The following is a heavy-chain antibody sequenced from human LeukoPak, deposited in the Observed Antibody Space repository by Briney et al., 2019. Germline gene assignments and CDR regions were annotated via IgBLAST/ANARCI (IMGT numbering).Heavy chain of an antibody. CDR1: GFTFSSFE. D-gene: IGHD2-2*01. Sequence: GGSLRLSCAASGFTFSSFEMKWVRQAPGKGLEWVSYISSGGSTIYYADSVKGRFTISRDNAKNSLYLQMNSLRAEDTALYYCAKDLGYCSSTSCYGSFDYWGQGTLVTVSS. CDR3: AKDLGYCSSTSCYGSFDY. CDR2: ISSGGSTI. J-gene: IGHJ4*02. V-gene: IGHV3-48*03.